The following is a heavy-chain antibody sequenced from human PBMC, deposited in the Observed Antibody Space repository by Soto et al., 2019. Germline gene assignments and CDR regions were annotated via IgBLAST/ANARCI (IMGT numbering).Heavy chain of an antibody. Sequence: PGGSLRLSCAASGFTFSSYGMHWVRQAPGKGLEWVAVIWYDGSNKYYADSVKGRFTISRDNSKNTLYLQMNSLRAEDTAVYYCARDHLRDSSSWYLGRWRSENYYYHYGMDVWGQGTAVTVSS. CDR1: GFTFSSYG. CDR2: IWYDGSNK. CDR3: ARDHLRDSSSWYLGRWRSENYYYHYGMDV. V-gene: IGHV3-33*01. J-gene: IGHJ6*02. D-gene: IGHD6-13*01.